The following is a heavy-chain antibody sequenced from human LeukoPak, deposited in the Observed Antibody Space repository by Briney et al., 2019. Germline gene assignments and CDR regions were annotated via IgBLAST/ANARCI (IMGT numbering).Heavy chain of an antibody. J-gene: IGHJ4*02. Sequence: PSETLSLTCTVSGGSFSSRPYYWGWIRQPPGKGLEWIGSIYYSGSTYYNPSLKSRVTISVDTSKNQFSLKLSSVTAADTAVYYCARARNYYDSSGYSPVRYYFDYWGQGTLVTVSS. CDR3: ARARNYYDSSGYSPVRYYFDY. V-gene: IGHV4-39*01. CDR1: GGSFSSRPYY. CDR2: IYYSGST. D-gene: IGHD3-22*01.